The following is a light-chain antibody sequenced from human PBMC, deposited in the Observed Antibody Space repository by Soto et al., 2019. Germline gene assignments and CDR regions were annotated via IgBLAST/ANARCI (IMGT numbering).Light chain of an antibody. CDR2: EGS. J-gene: IGLJ1*01. CDR3: CSYAGSSTPYV. Sequence: QSALTQPASVSGSPGQSITISCTGTSSDVGSYNLVSWYQQHPGKAPKLMIYEGSKRPSGVSNRFSGSKSGNTASLIISGLQAEDEADYYCCSYAGSSTPYVFGTRTKVTVL. V-gene: IGLV2-23*01. CDR1: SSDVGSYNL.